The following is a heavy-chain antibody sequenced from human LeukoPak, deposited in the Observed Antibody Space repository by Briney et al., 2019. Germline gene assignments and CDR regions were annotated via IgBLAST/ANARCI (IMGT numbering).Heavy chain of an antibody. Sequence: ASVKVSCKASGYTFTSYGISWVRQAPGQGLEWMGWISAYNGNTNYAQKLQGRVTMTTDTSTSTAYMELRSLRSDDTAVYYCARVCCSGGSCYSSRTTDYYGMDVWGQGTTVTVSS. V-gene: IGHV1-18*01. J-gene: IGHJ6*02. D-gene: IGHD2-15*01. CDR2: ISAYNGNT. CDR3: ARVCCSGGSCYSSRTTDYYGMDV. CDR1: GYTFTSYG.